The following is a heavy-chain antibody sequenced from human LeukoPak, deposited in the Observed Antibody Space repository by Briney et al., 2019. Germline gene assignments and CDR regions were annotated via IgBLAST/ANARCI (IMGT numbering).Heavy chain of an antibody. CDR1: GFTFDDYA. CDR2: INTDGSST. CDR3: ARSNGDTMFSRVDWFDP. D-gene: IGHD3-10*02. Sequence: PGGSLRLSCAASGFTFDDYAMHWVRQAPGKGLVWVSRINTDGSSTSYADSVKGRFTISRDNSKNTLYLQMNSLRAEDTAVYYCARSNGDTMFSRVDWFDPWGQGTLVTVSS. J-gene: IGHJ5*02. V-gene: IGHV3-74*01.